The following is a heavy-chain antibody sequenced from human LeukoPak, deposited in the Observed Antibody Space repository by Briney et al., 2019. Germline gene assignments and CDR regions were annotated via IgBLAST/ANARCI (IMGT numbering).Heavy chain of an antibody. J-gene: IGHJ3*02. V-gene: IGHV3-7*01. CDR3: ARLGSGLQRGAFDI. CDR1: GFQFSNYW. D-gene: IGHD2-15*01. Sequence: PGGSLRLSCAASGFQFSNYWMTWVRQAPGKGLEWVANIKRDGSAKYYVDSVKGRFTISRDNAKNSLYLQMNSLTAEDTAIYYCARLGSGLQRGAFDIWGQGTMVTVSS. CDR2: IKRDGSAK.